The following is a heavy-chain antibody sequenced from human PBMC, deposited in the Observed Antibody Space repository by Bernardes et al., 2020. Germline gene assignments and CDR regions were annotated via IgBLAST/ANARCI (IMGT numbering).Heavy chain of an antibody. CDR3: TRDGENCSGRSCYSI. V-gene: IGHV3-48*02. Sequence: GGSLRLSCAASGFTLDYYSMNWVRQAPGKGLEWVSYISRGSTTIYYADSVKGRFTISRDNADNSLYLQMNSLRDEDTAVYYCTRDGENCSGRSCYSIWGQGVLVTVSS. CDR2: ISRGSTTI. D-gene: IGHD2-15*01. CDR1: GFTLDYYS. J-gene: IGHJ4*02.